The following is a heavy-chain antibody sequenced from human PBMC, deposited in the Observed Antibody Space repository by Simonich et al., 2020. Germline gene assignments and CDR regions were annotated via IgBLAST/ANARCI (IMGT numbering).Heavy chain of an antibody. CDR3: ARDTFLGYCSSTSCYDAFDI. CDR2: INPKSGGT. Sequence: QVQLVQSGAEVKKPGASVKVSCKASGYTFTGYYMHWVRQAPGQGLEGRGEINPKSGGTNDDQKFQGRVTMTRDTSFSTAYMELSRLRSDDTAVYYCARDTFLGYCSSTSCYDAFDIWGQGTMVTVSS. D-gene: IGHD2-2*01. J-gene: IGHJ3*02. V-gene: IGHV1-2*02. CDR1: GYTFTGYY.